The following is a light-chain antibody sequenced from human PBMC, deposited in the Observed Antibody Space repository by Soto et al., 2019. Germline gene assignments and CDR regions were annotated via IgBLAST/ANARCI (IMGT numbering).Light chain of an antibody. V-gene: IGLV2-14*01. CDR2: DVS. CDR3: SSYTGSVFL. Sequence: QSALTQPASVSGSPGQSITISCTGTSSDVGGYNYVSWYQQYPGEAPRLMIYDVSNRPSRVSNRFSGSKSGNTASLTISGLQADDKADYYCSSYTGSVFLFGGGTKLTVL. J-gene: IGLJ2*01. CDR1: SSDVGGYNY.